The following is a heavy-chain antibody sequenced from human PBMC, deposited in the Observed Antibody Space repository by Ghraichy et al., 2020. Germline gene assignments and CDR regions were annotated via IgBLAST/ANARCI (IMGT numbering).Heavy chain of an antibody. D-gene: IGHD1-7*01. CDR1: GYTFTSYY. Sequence: ASVKVSYKASGYTFTSYYMHWVRQAPGQGLEWMGIINPSGGSTSYAQKFQGRVTMTRDTSTSTVYMELSSLRSEDTAVYYCARVAETGTNTDAFDIWGQGTMVTVSS. J-gene: IGHJ3*02. CDR3: ARVAETGTNTDAFDI. CDR2: INPSGGST. V-gene: IGHV1-46*01.